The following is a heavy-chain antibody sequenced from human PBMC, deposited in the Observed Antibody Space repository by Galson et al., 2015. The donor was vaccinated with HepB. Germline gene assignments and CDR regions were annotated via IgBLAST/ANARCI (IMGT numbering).Heavy chain of an antibody. CDR1: GDSVSSNSVA. D-gene: IGHD3-9*01. Sequence: CAISGDSVSSNSVAWSWTRQSPSRGLEWLGRTYYRSKWYSDYAVSVRGRITVNPDTSKNQFSLQLNSVTPEDTAVYYCVRYFGWFYFDNWGQGTLVTVSS. CDR2: TYYRSKWYS. V-gene: IGHV6-1*01. J-gene: IGHJ4*02. CDR3: VRYFGWFYFDN.